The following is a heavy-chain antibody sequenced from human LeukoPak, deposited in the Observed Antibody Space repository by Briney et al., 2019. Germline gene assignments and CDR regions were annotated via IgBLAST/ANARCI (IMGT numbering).Heavy chain of an antibody. J-gene: IGHJ4*02. V-gene: IGHV4-59*01. CDR2: IYYSGST. D-gene: IGHD5-18*01. CDR1: GGSISSYW. CDR3: ARVEGGRGYSYGVFDY. Sequence: SETLSLTCTVSGGSISSYWWSWIRQPPGKGLEWIGYIYYSGSTNYNPSPQSRVTISLDTSKNQFSLKLSSVTAADTAVYYCARVEGGRGYSYGVFDYWGQGTLVTVSS.